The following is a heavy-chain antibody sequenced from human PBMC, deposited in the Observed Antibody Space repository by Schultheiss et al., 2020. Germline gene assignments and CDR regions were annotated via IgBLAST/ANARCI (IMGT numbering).Heavy chain of an antibody. CDR3: ANQHSSGRTGSKHY. J-gene: IGHJ4*02. CDR2: FTGRGGET. CDR1: GFTFSSYA. Sequence: GGSLRLSCAASGFTFSSYAMSWVRQAPGKGLEWVSVFTGRGGETFYADSVKGRFTISRDNSKNTLYLQMNSLRAEDTAVYYCANQHSSGRTGSKHYWGQGTLVTVSS. V-gene: IGHV3-23*01. D-gene: IGHD6-19*01.